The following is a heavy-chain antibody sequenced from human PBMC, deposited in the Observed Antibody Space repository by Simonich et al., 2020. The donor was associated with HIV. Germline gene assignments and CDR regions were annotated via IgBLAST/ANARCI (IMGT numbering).Heavy chain of an antibody. Sequence: QVQLQQWGAGLLKPSETLSLTCAVYGGSFSGYYWSWIRQPPGKGLEWIGEINHSGRTNYNPTLKSRVTISVDTSKNQFYLKLSSVTAADTAVYYCARGFYQRLYYFDYWGQGTLVTVSS. CDR2: INHSGRT. D-gene: IGHD2-2*01. CDR3: ARGFYQRLYYFDY. CDR1: GGSFSGYY. V-gene: IGHV4-34*01. J-gene: IGHJ4*02.